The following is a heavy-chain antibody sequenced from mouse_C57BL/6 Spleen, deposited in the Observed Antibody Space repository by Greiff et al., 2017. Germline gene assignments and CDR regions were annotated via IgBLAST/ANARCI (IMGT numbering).Heavy chain of an antibody. D-gene: IGHD3-1*01. J-gene: IGHJ3*01. CDR3: TRDKGYRAWFAY. CDR1: GFTFSSYA. CDR2: ISSGGDYI. V-gene: IGHV5-9-1*02. Sequence: DVQLVESGEGLVKPGGSLKLSCAASGFTFSSYAMSWVRQTPEKRLEWVAYISSGGDYIYYADTVKGRFTISRDNARNTLYLQMSSLKSEDTAMYYCTRDKGYRAWFAYWGQGTLVTVSA.